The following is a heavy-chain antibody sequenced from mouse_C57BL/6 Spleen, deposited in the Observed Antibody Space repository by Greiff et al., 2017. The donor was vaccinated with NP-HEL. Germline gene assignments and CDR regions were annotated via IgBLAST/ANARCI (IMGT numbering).Heavy chain of an antibody. V-gene: IGHV2-2*01. J-gene: IGHJ2*01. CDR2: IWSGGST. Sequence: QVQLQQSGPGLVQPSQSLSITCTVSGFSLTSYGVHWVRQSPGKGLEWLGVIWSGGSTDYNAAFISRLSISKDNSKSQVFFKMKSLQADDTAIYYCARGLRQEYFDYWGQGTTLTVSS. CDR1: GFSLTSYG. D-gene: IGHD2-2*01. CDR3: ARGLRQEYFDY.